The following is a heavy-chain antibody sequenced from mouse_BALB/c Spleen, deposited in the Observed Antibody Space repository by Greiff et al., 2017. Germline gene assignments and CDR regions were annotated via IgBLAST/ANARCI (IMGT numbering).Heavy chain of an antibody. D-gene: IGHD1-1*01. J-gene: IGHJ2*01. CDR2: ISSGGST. CDR3: ARGGFITTVVATDY. CDR1: GFTFSSYA. Sequence: EVKLEESGGGLVKPGGSLKLSCAASGFTFSSYAMSWVRQTPEKRLEWVASISSGGSTYYPDSVKGRFTISRDNARNILYLQMSSLRSEDTAMYYCARGGFITTVVATDYWGQGTTLTVSS. V-gene: IGHV5-6-5*01.